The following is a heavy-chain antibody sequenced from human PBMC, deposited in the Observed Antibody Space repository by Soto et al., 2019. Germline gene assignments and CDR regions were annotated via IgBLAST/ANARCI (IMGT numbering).Heavy chain of an antibody. CDR2: IYWDDDK. CDR1: GFSLSTSGVG. Sequence: QITLKESGPTLVKPTQTLTLTCTFSGFSLSTSGVGVGWIRQPPGKALEWLALIYWDDDKRYSPSLKSRLTITKDTSKNQVVLTMTHMDPVDTATYYCAHRFYYGSGGNWFDPWGQGTLVTVSS. CDR3: AHRFYYGSGGNWFDP. D-gene: IGHD3-10*01. J-gene: IGHJ5*02. V-gene: IGHV2-5*02.